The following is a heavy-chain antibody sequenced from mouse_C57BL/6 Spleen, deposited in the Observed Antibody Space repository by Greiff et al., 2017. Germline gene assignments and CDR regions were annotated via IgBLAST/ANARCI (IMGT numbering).Heavy chain of an antibody. CDR3: TNYSNYYFDY. D-gene: IGHD2-5*01. Sequence: VQLKQSGTVLARPGASVKMSCKTSGYTFTSYWMHWVKQRPGQGLEWIGAIYPGNSDTSYNQKFKGKAKLTAVTPASTAYMELSSLTNEDAAVYYCTNYSNYYFDYWGQGATLTVSS. CDR1: GYTFTSYW. J-gene: IGHJ2*01. V-gene: IGHV1-5*01. CDR2: IYPGNSDT.